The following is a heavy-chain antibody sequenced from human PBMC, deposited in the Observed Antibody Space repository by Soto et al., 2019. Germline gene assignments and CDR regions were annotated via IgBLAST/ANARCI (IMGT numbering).Heavy chain of an antibody. CDR3: AHRVLRTVFGLVTTTAIYFDF. CDR1: GFSLTTSGVG. J-gene: IGHJ4*02. Sequence: QITLKESGPTVVRPTETLTLTCRFSGFSLTTSGVGVGWVCQSPGKAPEWLALIYWDDDKRYSESLKSRLTITKDHSKNQVVLTVANLDPTDTATYYCAHRVLRTVFGLVTTTAIYFDFWGQGTPVAVSS. CDR2: IYWDDDK. D-gene: IGHD3-3*01. V-gene: IGHV2-5*02.